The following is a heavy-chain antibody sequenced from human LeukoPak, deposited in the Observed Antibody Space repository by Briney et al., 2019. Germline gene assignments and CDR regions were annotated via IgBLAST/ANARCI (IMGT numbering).Heavy chain of an antibody. CDR1: GDSISSGDYY. CDR2: IYHTGST. Sequence: SETLSLTCTVSGDSISSGDYYWSWIRQPPGKGVEWIAYIYHTGSTYYNPSLRSRVIISVDTSKNQFSLKLSSMTAADMAVYYSARVDGPFDIWGQGTMVTVSS. CDR3: ARVDGPFDI. V-gene: IGHV4-30-4*08. D-gene: IGHD5-24*01. J-gene: IGHJ3*02.